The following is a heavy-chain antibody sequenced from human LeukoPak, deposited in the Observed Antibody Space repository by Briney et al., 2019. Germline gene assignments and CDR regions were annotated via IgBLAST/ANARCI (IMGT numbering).Heavy chain of an antibody. J-gene: IGHJ4*02. CDR2: INYSGTI. CDR3: ARLFDS. Sequence: PSETLSLTCTVSGGAIGNDNFYWGWVRQPPGKGLEWVASINYSGTIYYNPSLRSRVSISVDTSRTQFFLRLNSVTAADTAVYYCARLFDSWGQGTLVTVSS. CDR1: GGAIGNDNFY. V-gene: IGHV4-39*01.